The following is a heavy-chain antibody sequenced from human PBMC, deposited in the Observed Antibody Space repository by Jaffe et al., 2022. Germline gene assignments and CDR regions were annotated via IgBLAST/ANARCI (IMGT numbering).Heavy chain of an antibody. CDR1: GDSMSRHY. CDR3: ARVEPSSGWFTPFDY. J-gene: IGHJ4*02. Sequence: QVQLQESGPGLVKPSETLSLTCSVSGDSMSRHYWSWIRQPPGKGLEWIGYIYYSGSTNCNPSLKSRVTMSVDTSKNQFSLKLRSVTAADTAVYFCARVEPSSGWFTPFDYWGQGTLVTVSS. CDR2: IYYSGST. D-gene: IGHD6-19*01. V-gene: IGHV4-59*11.